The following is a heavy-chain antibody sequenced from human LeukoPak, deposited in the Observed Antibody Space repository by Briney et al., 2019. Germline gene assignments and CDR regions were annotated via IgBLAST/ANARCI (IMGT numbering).Heavy chain of an antibody. J-gene: IGHJ6*03. CDR1: GFTFSSYG. CDR3: AKVVKYNYYYMDA. Sequence: GGTLRLSCAASGFTFSSYGMSWVRQAPGKGLEWVSAISGSGDSTYNADSVKGRFTISRDNSKNTLYLQMNSLRVEDTAVYYCAKVVKYNYYYMDAWGKGTTVTISS. V-gene: IGHV3-23*01. CDR2: ISGSGDST. D-gene: IGHD2/OR15-2a*01.